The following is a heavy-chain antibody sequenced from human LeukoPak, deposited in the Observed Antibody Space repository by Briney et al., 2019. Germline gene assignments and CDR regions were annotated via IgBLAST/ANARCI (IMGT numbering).Heavy chain of an antibody. D-gene: IGHD3-10*01. CDR1: GGSISSYY. J-gene: IGHJ6*03. CDR3: ARVEEGYGSGRRENYYYYYMDV. Sequence: SETLSLTCTVSGGSISSYYWSWIRQPAGKGLEWIGRIYTSGSTSYNPSLKSRVTISVDTSKKQFSLKLSSVTAADTAVYYCARVEEGYGSGRRENYYYYYMDVWGKGTTVTISS. CDR2: IYTSGST. V-gene: IGHV4-4*07.